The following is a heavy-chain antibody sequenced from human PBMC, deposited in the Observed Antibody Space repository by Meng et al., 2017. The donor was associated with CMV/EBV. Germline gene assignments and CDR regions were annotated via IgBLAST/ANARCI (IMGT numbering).Heavy chain of an antibody. V-gene: IGHV5-51*01. J-gene: IGHJ4*02. Sequence: GESLKISCKGSGYSFTSYWIGWVRQMPGKGLEWMGIIYPGDSDTRYSPSFQGQVTISADKSISTAYLQWSSLKASDTAMYYCARSKPVEYSGSYWEVFDYWGQGTLVTVSS. CDR2: IYPGDSDT. CDR3: ARSKPVEYSGSYWEVFDY. CDR1: GYSFTSYW. D-gene: IGHD1-26*01.